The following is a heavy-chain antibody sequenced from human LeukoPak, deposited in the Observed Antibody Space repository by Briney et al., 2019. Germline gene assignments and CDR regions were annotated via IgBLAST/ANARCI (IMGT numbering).Heavy chain of an antibody. J-gene: IGHJ6*03. Sequence: GESLKISCKGSGYSFTNYWVGRVRQMPGKGLEWMGIIYPGDSDTRYSPSFQGQVTISVDKSISTAYLQWSSLKASDAAIYYCARLPDSGSYFRGVEYYMDVWGKGTTVTVSS. D-gene: IGHD1-26*01. V-gene: IGHV5-51*01. CDR3: ARLPDSGSYFRGVEYYMDV. CDR2: IYPGDSDT. CDR1: GYSFTNYW.